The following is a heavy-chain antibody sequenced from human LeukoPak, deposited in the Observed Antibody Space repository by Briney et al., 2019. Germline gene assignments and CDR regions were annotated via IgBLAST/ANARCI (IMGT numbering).Heavy chain of an antibody. CDR1: GFTFSSYA. CDR2: ISGSGGST. V-gene: IGHV3-23*01. CDR3: ARDRGTVIVVANWFDP. Sequence: GGSLRLSCAASGFTFSSYAMSWVRQAPGKGLEWVSAISGSGGSTYYADSVKGRFTISRDNSKNTLYLQMNSLRAEDTAVYYCARDRGTVIVVANWFDPWGQGTLVTVSS. J-gene: IGHJ5*02. D-gene: IGHD3-22*01.